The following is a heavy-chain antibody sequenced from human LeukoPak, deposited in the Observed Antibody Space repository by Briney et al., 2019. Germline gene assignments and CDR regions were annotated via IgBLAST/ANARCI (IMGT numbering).Heavy chain of an antibody. CDR1: GFSFSSYS. Sequence: GGSLRLSCAASGFSFSSYSMNWVRQAPGKGLEWVSSISSSSTYIYYADSVKGRLTISRDNAKNSLYLQMNSLRAEDTAVYYCARVGRGYSYGDIDYWGQGTLVTVSS. CDR2: ISSSSTYI. V-gene: IGHV3-21*01. D-gene: IGHD5-18*01. CDR3: ARVGRGYSYGDIDY. J-gene: IGHJ4*02.